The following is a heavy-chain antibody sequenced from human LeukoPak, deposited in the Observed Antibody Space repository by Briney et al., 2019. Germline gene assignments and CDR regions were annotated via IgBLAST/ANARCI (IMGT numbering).Heavy chain of an antibody. D-gene: IGHD2-2*01. Sequence: ASVKVSCKASGYTFTSYGISWVRQAPGQGLEWMGWISAYNGNTNYAQKLQGRVTITADESTSTAYMELSSLRSEDTAVYYCARGSEPAVMDSFDYWGQGTLVTVSS. CDR1: GYTFTSYG. CDR3: ARGSEPAVMDSFDY. J-gene: IGHJ4*02. CDR2: ISAYNGNT. V-gene: IGHV1-18*01.